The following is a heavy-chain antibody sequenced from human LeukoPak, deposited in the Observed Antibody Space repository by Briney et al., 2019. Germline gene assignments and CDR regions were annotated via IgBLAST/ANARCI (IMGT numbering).Heavy chain of an antibody. CDR3: ARADYDFVWGSYRLPDP. D-gene: IGHD3-16*02. CDR1: GYTFTNYD. V-gene: IGHV1-8*01. CDR2: VNPDSGNT. J-gene: IGHJ5*02. Sequence: ASVKVSCKASGYTFTNYDINWVRQATGQGLEWMGWVNPDSGNTGYAQKFQGRVTMTRNTSKSTAYMELSSLRSEDTAMYYCARADYDFVWGSYRLPDPWGQGTLVTVSS.